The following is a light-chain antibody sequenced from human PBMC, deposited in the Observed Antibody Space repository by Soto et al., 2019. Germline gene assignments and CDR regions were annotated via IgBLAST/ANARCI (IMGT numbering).Light chain of an antibody. J-gene: IGKJ4*01. Sequence: DIQMTQSPSTLSAFVGDRVTITCRASQSIDRWLAWYQQKPGKAPQVLIYKASSLESGVPSRFSVSGSGTEFTLTISSLQPDDFATYYCQQYDGYPLTFGGGTKVEIK. CDR2: KAS. CDR3: QQYDGYPLT. CDR1: QSIDRW. V-gene: IGKV1-5*03.